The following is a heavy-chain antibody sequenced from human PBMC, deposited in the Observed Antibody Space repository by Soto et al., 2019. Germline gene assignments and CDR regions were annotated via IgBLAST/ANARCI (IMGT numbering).Heavy chain of an antibody. CDR1: GFTFSSYW. V-gene: IGHV3-7*05. D-gene: IGHD1-1*01. CDR2: INQDGSDI. CDR3: ARRVPHYFDY. J-gene: IGHJ4*02. Sequence: EVQLVESGGGLVQPGGSLRLSCAVSGFTFSSYWMSWVRQAPGKGLEWVANINQDGSDIYYVDSVKGRFTISRDNAKNSLYLQINSLRAEDTAVYYCARRVPHYFDYWGQGTLVTVSS.